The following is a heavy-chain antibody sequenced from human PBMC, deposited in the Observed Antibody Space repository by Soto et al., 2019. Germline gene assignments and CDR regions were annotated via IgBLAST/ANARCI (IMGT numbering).Heavy chain of an antibody. Sequence: QVQLVQSGAEVKKPGASVKVSCKASGYTFTGYYMHWVRQAPGQGLEWMGWINPNSGGTNYAQKFQSWRTMTRDTAISTAYMELGRLRSDDTAVYYCASAAPAVVAATHYYGMDVWGQGTTVTVSS. V-gene: IGHV1-2*04. CDR1: GYTFTGYY. D-gene: IGHD2-15*01. J-gene: IGHJ6*02. CDR2: INPNSGGT. CDR3: ASAAPAVVAATHYYGMDV.